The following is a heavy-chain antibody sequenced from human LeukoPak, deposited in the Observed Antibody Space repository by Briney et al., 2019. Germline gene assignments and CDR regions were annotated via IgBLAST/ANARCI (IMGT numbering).Heavy chain of an antibody. D-gene: IGHD4-17*01. V-gene: IGHV3-23*01. CDR3: ATKTSYGDRYFDY. CDR1: GFSFSSYA. J-gene: IGHJ4*02. CDR2: ISGTTGTT. Sequence: GGSLRLSCAASGFSFSSYAMSWIRQAPGKGLEWLSAISGTTGTTFYADSVKGRFTISRDNSRNTLFLQMNSLRAEDTAVYYCATKTSYGDRYFDYWGQGTLVTVSS.